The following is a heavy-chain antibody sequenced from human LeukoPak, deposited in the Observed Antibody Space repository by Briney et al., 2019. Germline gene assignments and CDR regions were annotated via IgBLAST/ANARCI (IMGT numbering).Heavy chain of an antibody. V-gene: IGHV3-21*01. CDR1: GFTVSSNY. Sequence: PGGSLRLSCAASGFTVSSNYMSWVRQAPGKGLEWVSSISSSSSYIYYADSVKGRFTISRDNAKNSLYLQMNSLRAEDTAVYYCARGNAAARGFDYWGQGTLVTVSS. CDR2: ISSSSSYI. J-gene: IGHJ4*02. D-gene: IGHD6-13*01. CDR3: ARGNAAARGFDY.